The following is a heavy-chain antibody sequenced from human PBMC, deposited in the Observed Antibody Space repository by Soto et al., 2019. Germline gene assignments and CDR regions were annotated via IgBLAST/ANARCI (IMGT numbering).Heavy chain of an antibody. J-gene: IGHJ4*02. CDR3: ARTTAYCGGDCYSDY. D-gene: IGHD2-21*01. CDR1: GYTFSSYD. Sequence: QVQLVQSGAEVKKPGASVKVSCKTSGYTFSSYDIHWVRQATGQGLEWMGWMNPNSGNTGPGQNFQGRVTMTKSSSLTPAYMELSSLRSEDTAVYYCARTTAYCGGDCYSDYWGQGTLVTVSS. CDR2: MNPNSGNT. V-gene: IGHV1-8*01.